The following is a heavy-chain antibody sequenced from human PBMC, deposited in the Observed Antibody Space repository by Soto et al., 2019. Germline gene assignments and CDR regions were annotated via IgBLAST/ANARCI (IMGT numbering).Heavy chain of an antibody. CDR3: ARFGASSGYYYYYYGMDV. V-gene: IGHV4-39*01. D-gene: IGHD3-22*01. Sequence: SETLSLTCTVSGGSISSSSYYGGWIRQPPGKGLEWIGSIYYSGSTYYNPSLKSRVTISVDTSKNQFSLKLSSVTAADTAVYYCARFGASSGYYYYYYGMDVWGQGTTVP. J-gene: IGHJ6*02. CDR2: IYYSGST. CDR1: GGSISSSSYY.